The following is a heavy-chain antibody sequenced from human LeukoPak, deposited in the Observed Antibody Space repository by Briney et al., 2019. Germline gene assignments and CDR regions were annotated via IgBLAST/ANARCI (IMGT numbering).Heavy chain of an antibody. V-gene: IGHV4-31*03. D-gene: IGHD3-10*01. CDR2: IYYSGTT. Sequence: SGTLSLTCTVSGGSISGGDYYWGWIRQHPGKGLEWIGYIYYSGTTFYNPSLKSRLTISIDASKNQFSLKLTSVTAADTAVYYCARSNYGSGSYYVNWGQGTLVAVSS. J-gene: IGHJ4*02. CDR1: GGSISGGDYY. CDR3: ARSNYGSGSYYVN.